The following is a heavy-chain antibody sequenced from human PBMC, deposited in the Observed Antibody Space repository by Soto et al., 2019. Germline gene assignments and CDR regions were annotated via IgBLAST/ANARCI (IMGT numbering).Heavy chain of an antibody. D-gene: IGHD3-22*01. CDR3: ARDSLLYYYDSSGYYSQAYYYGMDV. J-gene: IGHJ6*02. CDR2: IYTSGST. V-gene: IGHV4-4*07. Sequence: SETLSLTCTVSGGSISSYYWSWIRQPAGQGLEWIGRIYTSGSTNYNPSLKSRVTMSVDTSKNQFSLKLSSVTAADTAVYYCARDSLLYYYDSSGYYSQAYYYGMDVWGQGTTVTVSS. CDR1: GGSISSYY.